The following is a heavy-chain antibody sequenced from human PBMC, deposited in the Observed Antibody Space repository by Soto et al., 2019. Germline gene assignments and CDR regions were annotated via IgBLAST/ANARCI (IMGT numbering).Heavy chain of an antibody. J-gene: IGHJ4*02. Sequence: ASVKVSCKASGYTFTSYYMHWVRQAPGQGLEWMGIINPSGGSTSYAQKFQGRVTMTRDTSTSTVYMELSSLRSEDTAVYYCARHYPKDTAMANFAYWGQGTLVTVSS. CDR3: ARHYPKDTAMANFAY. V-gene: IGHV1-46*01. CDR1: GYTFTSYY. CDR2: INPSGGST. D-gene: IGHD5-18*01.